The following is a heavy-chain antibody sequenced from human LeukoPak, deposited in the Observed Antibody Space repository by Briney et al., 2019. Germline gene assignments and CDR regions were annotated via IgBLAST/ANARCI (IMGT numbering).Heavy chain of an antibody. J-gene: IGHJ6*02. Sequence: ASVKVSCKASGGTFSSYAISWVRQAPGQGLEWMGGIIPIFGTVNYAQKFQGRVTITADESTSTAYMELSSLRSEDTAVYYCARGLLEWLPGIIKYYYYGMDVWGQGTTVTVSS. V-gene: IGHV1-69*13. CDR3: ARGLLEWLPGIIKYYYYGMDV. D-gene: IGHD3-3*01. CDR2: IIPIFGTV. CDR1: GGTFSSYA.